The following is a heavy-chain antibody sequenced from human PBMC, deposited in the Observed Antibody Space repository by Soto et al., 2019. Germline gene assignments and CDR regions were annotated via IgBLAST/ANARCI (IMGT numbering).Heavy chain of an antibody. D-gene: IGHD3-9*01. CDR3: ARGWRILTGYPSNWFDP. V-gene: IGHV4-61*08. CDR1: GGSIRSGGYY. J-gene: IGHJ5*02. Sequence: PSETLSLTCTVSGGSIRSGGYYWSWIRQHPGTGLEWIGYIYYSGSTNYNPSLKSRVTISVDTSKNQFSLKLSSVTAADTAVYYCARGWRILTGYPSNWFDPWGQGTLVTVS. CDR2: IYYSGST.